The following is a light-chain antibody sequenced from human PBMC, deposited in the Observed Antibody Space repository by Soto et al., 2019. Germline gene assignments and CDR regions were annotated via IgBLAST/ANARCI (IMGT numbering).Light chain of an antibody. V-gene: IGKV1-39*01. CDR1: QSISSL. Sequence: DFQMTQSPSSLSASVGDRVTITCRASQSISSLLNWYQQKPGKAPNLLIYAASILQSGVPSRFSGSGSGTEFTRTISILQPEDFATYYCQQSYRTPHTFGQGTQVQIK. CDR2: AAS. CDR3: QQSYRTPHT. J-gene: IGKJ2*01.